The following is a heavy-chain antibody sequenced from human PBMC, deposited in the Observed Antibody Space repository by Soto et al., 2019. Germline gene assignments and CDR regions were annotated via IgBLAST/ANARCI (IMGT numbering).Heavy chain of an antibody. CDR2: IFYSGST. J-gene: IGHJ5*02. CDR3: ARSYSGTFYGYDT. V-gene: IGHV4-59*01. Sequence: SETLSLTCTVSGGSISSYYWSWIRQPPGKGLEWIGYIFYSGSTKYNPSLKSRVTISVDTSKNQFSLKLSSVSAADTGLYYCARSYSGTFYGYDTWGQGILVTVSS. CDR1: GGSISSYY. D-gene: IGHD1-26*01.